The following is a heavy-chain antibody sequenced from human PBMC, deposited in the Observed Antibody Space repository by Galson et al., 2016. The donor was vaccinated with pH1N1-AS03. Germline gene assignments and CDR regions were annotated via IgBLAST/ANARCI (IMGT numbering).Heavy chain of an antibody. J-gene: IGHJ4*02. V-gene: IGHV1-69*13. CDR2: IHPIFGTP. CDR3: ARDRHYDSSGRYFYESEH. D-gene: IGHD3-22*01. CDR1: GGTFGNYA. Sequence: SVKVSCKASGGTFGNYAISWMRQAPGQGLEWMGGIHPIFGTPSHAQKFQGRLTVTADDSTSAAYMELSSLTSEDTAIYYCARDRHYDSSGRYFYESEHWGQGTLVIVSS.